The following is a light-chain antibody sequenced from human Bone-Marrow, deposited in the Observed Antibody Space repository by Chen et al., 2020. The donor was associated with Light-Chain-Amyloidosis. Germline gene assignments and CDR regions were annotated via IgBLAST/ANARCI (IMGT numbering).Light chain of an antibody. Sequence: QSALTQPPSASGSPGQSVTISCTGTSNDVGAYNCVSWYQQHPGKAPQLIIYEVSKRPSGVPDRCSGSKSGNTASLTVAGLQAEDEADYYCKSCGGSNNFVIFGGGTKLTVL. CDR1: SNDVGAYNC. V-gene: IGLV2-8*01. J-gene: IGLJ2*01. CDR2: EVS. CDR3: KSCGGSNNFVI.